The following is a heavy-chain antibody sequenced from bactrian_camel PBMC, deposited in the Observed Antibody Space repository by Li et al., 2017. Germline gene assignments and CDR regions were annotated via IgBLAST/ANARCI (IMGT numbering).Heavy chain of an antibody. D-gene: IGHD2*01. Sequence: HVQLVESGGGSVQPGGSMTLSCAVSGNGDGSGYRCSGWFRQTPGKEREGVAAISARGGATAYADSVKGRFTISQDTSKNTMYLQMNGLKPEDTAMYYCQKDVLHRGQGTQVTVS. CDR1: GNGDGSGY. J-gene: IGHJ4*01. CDR2: ISARGGAT. CDR3: QKDVLH. V-gene: IGHV3S53*01.